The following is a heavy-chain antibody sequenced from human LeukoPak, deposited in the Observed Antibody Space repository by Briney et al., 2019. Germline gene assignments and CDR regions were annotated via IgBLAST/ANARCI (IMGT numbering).Heavy chain of an antibody. CDR2: IHYSGNT. V-gene: IGHV4-59*02. Sequence: SETLSLTCTVSGGSVSSYYWSWIQQPPGKGLEWIGYIHYSGNTDYNPSLKSRVTISVDTSKNQFSLKMNSVTAADTAIYYCARVQWLPLDVFNFWGQGTMVTVSS. D-gene: IGHD6-19*01. CDR3: ARVQWLPLDVFNF. J-gene: IGHJ3*01. CDR1: GGSVSSYY.